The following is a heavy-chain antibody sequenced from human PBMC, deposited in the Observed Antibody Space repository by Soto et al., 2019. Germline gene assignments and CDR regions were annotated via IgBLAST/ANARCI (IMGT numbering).Heavy chain of an antibody. Sequence: GGSLRLSCAASGFTFSDYYMSWIRQAPGKGLEWVSYISSSISYTNYADSVKGRFTISRDNAKNSLYLQMNSLRAEDTAVYYCARHPRNLIWFGEPLAYWGQGTLVTFSS. CDR2: ISSSISYT. D-gene: IGHD3-10*01. J-gene: IGHJ4*02. V-gene: IGHV3-11*06. CDR3: ARHPRNLIWFGEPLAY. CDR1: GFTFSDYY.